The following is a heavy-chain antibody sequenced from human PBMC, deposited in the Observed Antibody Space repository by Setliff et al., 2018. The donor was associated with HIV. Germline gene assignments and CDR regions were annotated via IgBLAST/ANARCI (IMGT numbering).Heavy chain of an antibody. V-gene: IGHV3-30*04. Sequence: GGSLRLSCAASGFTFSSYAMHWVRQAPGKGLEWVAVISYDGINKYYADSVKGRFTISRDNSENTLYLQMNSLRAEDTAVYYCARERLRFLEWLPLDYWGQGTLVTVSS. J-gene: IGHJ4*02. CDR2: ISYDGINK. CDR3: ARERLRFLEWLPLDY. D-gene: IGHD3-3*01. CDR1: GFTFSSYA.